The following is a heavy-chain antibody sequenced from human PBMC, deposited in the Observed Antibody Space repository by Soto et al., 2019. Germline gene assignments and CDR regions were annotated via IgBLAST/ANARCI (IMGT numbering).Heavy chain of an antibody. D-gene: IGHD6-19*01. CDR1: GFTFSSYA. Sequence: EVQLLESGGGLVQPGGSLRLSCAASGFTFSSYAMSWVRQAPGKGLEWVSAISGSGGSTYYADSVKGRFTISRDNSKNTLYLQMKRLRAEDTAVYYCAKDLEYSSGWYTYFQHWGQGTLVTVSS. CDR2: ISGSGGST. J-gene: IGHJ1*01. CDR3: AKDLEYSSGWYTYFQH. V-gene: IGHV3-23*01.